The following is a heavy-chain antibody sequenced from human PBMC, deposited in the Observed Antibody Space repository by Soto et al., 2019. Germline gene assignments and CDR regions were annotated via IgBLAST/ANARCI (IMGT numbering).Heavy chain of an antibody. CDR2: INHSGST. V-gene: IGHV4-34*01. D-gene: IGHD3-16*02. Sequence: PSETLSLTCAVYGGSFSGYYWSWIRQPPGKGLEWIGEINHSGSTNYNPSLKSRVTISVDTSKNQFSLKLSSVTAADTAVYYCARVLGYIWGSYRPGRYYYMDVWGKGTTVTVSS. CDR1: GGSFSGYY. J-gene: IGHJ6*03. CDR3: ARVLGYIWGSYRPGRYYYMDV.